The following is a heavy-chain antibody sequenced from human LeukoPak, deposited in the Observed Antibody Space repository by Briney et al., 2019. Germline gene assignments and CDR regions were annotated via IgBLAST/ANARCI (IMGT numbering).Heavy chain of an antibody. Sequence: PSETLSLTCAVYGGSFSGYYWGWIRQPPGKGLEWIGSIYYSGSTYYNPSLKSRVTISVDTSKNQFSLKLSSVTAADTAVYYCARHTQISSGWFRVPGGFDYWGQGTLVTVSS. J-gene: IGHJ4*02. CDR1: GGSFSGYY. CDR2: IYYSGST. D-gene: IGHD6-19*01. V-gene: IGHV4-39*01. CDR3: ARHTQISSGWFRVPGGFDY.